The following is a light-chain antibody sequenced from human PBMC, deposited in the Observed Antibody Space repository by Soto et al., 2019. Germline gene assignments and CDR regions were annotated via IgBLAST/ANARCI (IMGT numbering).Light chain of an antibody. V-gene: IGKV3-15*01. Sequence: EIVMTQSPATLSVSPGARATLSCRASQSVSSNLAWYQQKPGQAPRLLIYGASTRETGIPARFSGSGSGTECTRTISSLQSEDVAVDYCQQYNNWPWTFGQGTQVDIK. CDR2: GAS. J-gene: IGKJ1*01. CDR3: QQYNNWPWT. CDR1: QSVSSN.